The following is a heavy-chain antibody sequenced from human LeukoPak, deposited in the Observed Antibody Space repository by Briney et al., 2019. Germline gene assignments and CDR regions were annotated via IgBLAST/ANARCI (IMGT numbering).Heavy chain of an antibody. CDR3: AALRIMITFGGVIVPDD. CDR2: IYYSGST. J-gene: IGHJ4*02. D-gene: IGHD3-16*02. V-gene: IGHV4-31*03. Sequence: ASETLSLTCTVSGGSISSGGYYWSWIRQHPGKGLEWIGYIYYSGSTYYNPSLKSRVTISVDTSKNQFSLKLSSVTAADTAVYYCAALRIMITFGGVIVPDDWGQGTLVTVSS. CDR1: GGSISSGGYY.